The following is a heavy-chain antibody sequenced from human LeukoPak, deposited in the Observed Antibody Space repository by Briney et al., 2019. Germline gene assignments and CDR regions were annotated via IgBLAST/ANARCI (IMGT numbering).Heavy chain of an antibody. D-gene: IGHD3-10*01. CDR1: GFTFSSYA. CDR2: ISGSGGST. Sequence: GGSLRLSCAASGFTFSSYAMSWVRQAPGKGLEWVSAISGSGGSTYYADSVKGRFTISRDNSKNTLYLQMNSLRAADTAVYYCASSRVSYYYGSGSSDYWGQGTLVTVSS. J-gene: IGHJ4*02. V-gene: IGHV3-23*01. CDR3: ASSRVSYYYGSGSSDY.